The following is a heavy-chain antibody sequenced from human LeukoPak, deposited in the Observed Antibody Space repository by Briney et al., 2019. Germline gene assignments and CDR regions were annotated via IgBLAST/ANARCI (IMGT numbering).Heavy chain of an antibody. J-gene: IGHJ4*02. CDR1: GGSISSYY. V-gene: IGHV4-59*08. CDR3: ARGLGYCSGGSCYFPYYFDY. D-gene: IGHD2-15*01. CDR2: IYYSGST. Sequence: SETLSLTCTVSGGSISSYYWSWIRQPPGKGLEWIGYIYYSGSTNYNPSLKSRVTISVDTSKNQFSLKLSSVTAADTAVYYCARGLGYCSGGSCYFPYYFDYWGQGTLVTVSS.